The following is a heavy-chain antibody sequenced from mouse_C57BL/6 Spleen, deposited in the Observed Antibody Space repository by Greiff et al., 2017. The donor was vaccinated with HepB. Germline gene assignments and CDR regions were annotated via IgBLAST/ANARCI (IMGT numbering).Heavy chain of an antibody. V-gene: IGHV1-18*01. CDR3: ARWAGAYAMDY. Sequence: VMLVESGPELVKPGASVKIPCKASGYTFTDYNMDWVKQSHGKSLEWIGDINPNNGGTIYNQKFKGKATLTVDKSSSTAYMELRSLTSEDTAVYYCARWAGAYAMDYWGQGTSVTVSS. CDR2: INPNNGGT. D-gene: IGHD3-3*01. J-gene: IGHJ4*01. CDR1: GYTFTDYN.